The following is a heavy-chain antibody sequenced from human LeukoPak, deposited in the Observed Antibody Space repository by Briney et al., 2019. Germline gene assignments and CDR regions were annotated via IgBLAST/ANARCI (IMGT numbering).Heavy chain of an antibody. V-gene: IGHV3-30*02. CDR1: GLTFSNFG. CDR2: IRYDGTNQ. J-gene: IGHJ6*03. CDR3: AKSTYYYYMDV. Sequence: PARSLRPSCAASGLTFSNFGMHWVRQAPSKGLEWVAFIRYDGTNQYYADSVKGRFTISRDSSNNTLYLQMNSLGAEDTAVYYCAKSTYYYYMDVWGKGAKVTVSS.